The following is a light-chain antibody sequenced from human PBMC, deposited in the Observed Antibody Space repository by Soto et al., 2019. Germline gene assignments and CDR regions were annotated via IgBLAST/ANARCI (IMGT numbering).Light chain of an antibody. J-gene: IGLJ2*01. CDR3: SSYTGSSVV. V-gene: IGLV2-14*01. CDR2: EVT. CDR1: SSDVGGYNY. Sequence: QSALTQPASVSRSPGQSITISCTGTSSDVGGYNYVSWYQHHPGKAPKLMIYEVTNRPSGVSNRFSGSKSGNTASLTISGLQAEDEADYYCSSYTGSSVVFGGGTKLTVL.